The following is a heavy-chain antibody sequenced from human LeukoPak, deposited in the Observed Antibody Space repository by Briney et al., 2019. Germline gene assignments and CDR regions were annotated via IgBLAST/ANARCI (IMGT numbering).Heavy chain of an antibody. J-gene: IGHJ4*02. CDR3: ARNGDSNGSVGFDY. D-gene: IGHD4-17*01. V-gene: IGHV3-48*03. CDR1: TFTFSSFA. CDR2: ISSSGSNI. Sequence: GGSLRLSCAASTFTFSSFAMNWVRQAPGRGLEWLSYISSSGSNIYYADSVKGRFTISRDNAKNSLYLQMNSLRAEDTAIYYCARNGDSNGSVGFDYWGQGTLVSVSS.